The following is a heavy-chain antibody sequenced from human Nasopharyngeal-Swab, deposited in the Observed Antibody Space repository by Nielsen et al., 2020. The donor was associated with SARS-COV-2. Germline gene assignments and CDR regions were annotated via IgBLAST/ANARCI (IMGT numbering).Heavy chain of an antibody. D-gene: IGHD3-22*01. J-gene: IGHJ4*02. CDR2: ISAYNGNT. CDR3: ARTSSYYYDSSGYYDY. Sequence: WVRQAPGQGLEWMGWISAYNGNTNYAQKLQGRVTMTTDTSTSTAYMELRSLRSDDTAVYYCARTSSYYYDSSGYYDYWGQGTLVTVSS. V-gene: IGHV1-18*01.